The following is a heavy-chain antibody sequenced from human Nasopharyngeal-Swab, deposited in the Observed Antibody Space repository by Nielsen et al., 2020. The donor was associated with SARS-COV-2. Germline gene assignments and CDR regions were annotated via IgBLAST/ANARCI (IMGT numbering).Heavy chain of an antibody. D-gene: IGHD3-10*01. V-gene: IGHV3-23*01. J-gene: IGHJ3*02. CDR1: GFTFNIYA. Sequence: GRSPRLSCIASGFTFNIYAMAWVRRTPGRGLQWVSGISASGGSTYYTDSVKGRFAVSRGNSRNTLYLQMHSLRVEDTALYYCAKDDVVRGDAFDIWGQGTMVTVSS. CDR3: AKDDVVRGDAFDI. CDR2: ISASGGST.